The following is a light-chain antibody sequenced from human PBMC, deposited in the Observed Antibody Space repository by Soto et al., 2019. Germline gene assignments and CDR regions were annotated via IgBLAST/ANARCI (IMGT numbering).Light chain of an antibody. J-gene: IGKJ1*01. CDR3: QQYGSSPWP. Sequence: EIVMTQSPATLSVSPGERATLSCRASQSVGNNLAWYRQKSGQAPRLLIYGASTRATGIPARFSGSGSGTDFTLTISRLEPEDFAVYYCQQYGSSPWPFGQGTKVEIK. CDR1: QSVGNN. V-gene: IGKV3-15*01. CDR2: GAS.